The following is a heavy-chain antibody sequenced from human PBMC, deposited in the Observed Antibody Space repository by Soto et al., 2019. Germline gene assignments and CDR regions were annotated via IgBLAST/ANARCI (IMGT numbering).Heavy chain of an antibody. CDR3: AKYGKDLGIGDYYYYMDV. Sequence: EVQLLESGGGLVQPGGSLGLSCAASGFTFSSYAMSWVRQAPGKGLEWVSAISGSGGSTYYAASVKGRFTISRDNSKSTLYLQMNSLRAEDTAVYYCAKYGKDLGIGDYYYYMDVWGKGTTVTVSS. V-gene: IGHV3-23*01. J-gene: IGHJ6*03. CDR2: ISGSGGST. CDR1: GFTFSSYA. D-gene: IGHD7-27*01.